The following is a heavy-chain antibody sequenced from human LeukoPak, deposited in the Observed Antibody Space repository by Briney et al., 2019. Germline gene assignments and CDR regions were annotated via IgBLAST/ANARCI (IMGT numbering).Heavy chain of an antibody. Sequence: GGSLRLSCAASGFTFSSYAMSWVRQAPGKGLEWVSAISGSGGSTYYADSVKGRFTISRNNSKNTLYLQMNSLRAEDTAVYYCASSHIAVAGTFDYWGQGTLVTVSS. CDR1: GFTFSSYA. D-gene: IGHD6-19*01. CDR3: ASSHIAVAGTFDY. J-gene: IGHJ4*02. V-gene: IGHV3-23*01. CDR2: ISGSGGST.